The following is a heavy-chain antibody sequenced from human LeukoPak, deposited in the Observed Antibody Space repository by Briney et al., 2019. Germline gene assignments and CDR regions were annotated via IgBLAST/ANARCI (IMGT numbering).Heavy chain of an antibody. CDR3: ARGTVAGKAPY. V-gene: IGHV3-53*01. J-gene: IGHJ4*02. CDR2: IYSGGST. CDR1: GFTVSSNY. Sequence: PGGSLRLSCAVSGFTVSSNYMSWVRQAPGKGLEWVSVIYSGGSTYYADSVKGRFSISRDNAKNSLHLQMNSLRAEDTAVYYCARGTVAGKAPYWGQGTLVTVSS. D-gene: IGHD6-19*01.